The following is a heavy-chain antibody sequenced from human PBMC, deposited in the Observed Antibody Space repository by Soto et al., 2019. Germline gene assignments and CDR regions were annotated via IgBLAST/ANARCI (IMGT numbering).Heavy chain of an antibody. Sequence: EVQLVESGGALVQPGESLRLSCAASGFTFNTYNMNWVRQAPGKGLEWVSFISSRSDMIYYADSMKGRFTISRDNAKNSLFLRMNSLRAEDTAVYYCARGDPQGDYYYYYMDVWGKGTTVTVS. D-gene: IGHD2-21*01. CDR1: GFTFNTYN. CDR2: ISSRSDMI. V-gene: IGHV3-48*01. J-gene: IGHJ6*03. CDR3: ARGDPQGDYYYYYMDV.